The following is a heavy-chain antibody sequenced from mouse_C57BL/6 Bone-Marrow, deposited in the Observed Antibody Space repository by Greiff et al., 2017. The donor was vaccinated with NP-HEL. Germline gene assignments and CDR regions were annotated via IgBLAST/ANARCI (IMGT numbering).Heavy chain of an antibody. Sequence: VQLQQSGAELVKPGASVKMSCKASGYTFTSYWITWVKQRPGQGLEWIGDIYPGSGSTNYNEKFKSKATLTVDTSSSTAYMQLSSLTSEDSAVYYCARRISYYYGSRGWGQGTTLTVSS. CDR2: IYPGSGST. CDR3: ARRISYYYGSRG. V-gene: IGHV1-55*01. D-gene: IGHD1-1*01. J-gene: IGHJ2*01. CDR1: GYTFTSYW.